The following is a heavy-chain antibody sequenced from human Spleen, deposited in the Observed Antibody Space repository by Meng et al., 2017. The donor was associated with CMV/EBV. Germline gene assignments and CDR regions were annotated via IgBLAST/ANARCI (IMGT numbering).Heavy chain of an antibody. D-gene: IGHD2-2*02. V-gene: IGHV3-21*01. CDR2: ISSSSSYI. CDR1: EFTFSSYT. J-gene: IGHJ4*02. Sequence: GESLKISCAASEFTFSSYTMHWVRQAPGKGLEWVSSISSSSSYIYYADSVKGRFTISRDNAKNSLYLQMNSLRAEDTAVYYCARESRGGPAAIAYWGQGTLVTVSS. CDR3: ARESRGGPAAIAY.